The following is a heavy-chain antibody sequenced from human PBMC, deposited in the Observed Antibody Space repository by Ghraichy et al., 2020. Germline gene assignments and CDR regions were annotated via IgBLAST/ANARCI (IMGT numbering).Heavy chain of an antibody. CDR1: FGSFNGYY. D-gene: IGHD6-6*01. Sequence: SQTLSLTCAVYFGSFNGYYWSWIRQSPGKNLEWIGEISHSGNSNYNPSLQSRVTISVDTSKKQFSLKLSSVTAADTAVYYCSRGARNYYMDVWGKGTTVTVSS. V-gene: IGHV4-34*01. J-gene: IGHJ6*03. CDR3: SRGARNYYMDV. CDR2: ISHSGNS.